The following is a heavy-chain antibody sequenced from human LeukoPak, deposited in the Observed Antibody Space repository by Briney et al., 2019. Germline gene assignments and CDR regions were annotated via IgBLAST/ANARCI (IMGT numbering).Heavy chain of an antibody. CDR2: ISYDGSNK. CDR3: AREPYGGTPFYFDY. V-gene: IGHV3-30*14. Sequence: PGGSLRLSCAASGFTFSSYAMHWVRQAPGKGLEWVAVISYDGSNKYYADSVKGRFTISRDISKNTLYLQMNSLRAEDTAVYYCAREPYGGTPFYFDYWGQGTQVTVSS. J-gene: IGHJ4*02. D-gene: IGHD4-23*01. CDR1: GFTFSSYA.